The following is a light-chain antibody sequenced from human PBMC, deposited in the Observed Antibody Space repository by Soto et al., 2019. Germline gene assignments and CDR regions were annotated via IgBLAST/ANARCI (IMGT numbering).Light chain of an antibody. Sequence: EIVLTQSPATLSVSPGERATLSCRASQSISIYLAWYQQKPGQAPRLLIYGASTRATGIPARFSGSGSGTEFTLIISSLQSEDFAVYYCQQYNNWPLTFGGGTKVDIK. J-gene: IGKJ4*01. CDR1: QSISIY. V-gene: IGKV3-15*01. CDR3: QQYNNWPLT. CDR2: GAS.